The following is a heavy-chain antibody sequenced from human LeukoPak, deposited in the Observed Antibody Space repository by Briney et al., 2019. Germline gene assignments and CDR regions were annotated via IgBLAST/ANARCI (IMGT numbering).Heavy chain of an antibody. J-gene: IGHJ5*02. CDR3: ARDDSSGDLSNNWFDP. CDR2: IYYSGST. V-gene: IGHV4-39*07. CDR1: GGSISSSSYY. D-gene: IGHD3-22*01. Sequence: SETLSLTCTVSGGSISSSSYYWGWIRQPPGKGPEWIGSIYYSGSTYYNPSLKSRVTISVDTSMNQFSLKLISVTAADTAVYYCARDDSSGDLSNNWFDPWGQGTLVTVSS.